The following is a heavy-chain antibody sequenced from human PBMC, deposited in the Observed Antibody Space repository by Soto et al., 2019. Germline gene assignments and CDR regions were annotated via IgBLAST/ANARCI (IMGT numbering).Heavy chain of an antibody. CDR2: ISGSGGST. Sequence: RRLSCAASGFAFSSYAMSWVRQAPGKGLEWVSAISGSGGSTYYADSVKGRFTISRDNSKNTLYLQMNSLRAEDTAVYYCAKDFYDYVWGSYGNYWGQGTLVTVSS. V-gene: IGHV3-23*01. J-gene: IGHJ4*02. CDR3: AKDFYDYVWGSYGNY. D-gene: IGHD3-16*01. CDR1: GFAFSSYA.